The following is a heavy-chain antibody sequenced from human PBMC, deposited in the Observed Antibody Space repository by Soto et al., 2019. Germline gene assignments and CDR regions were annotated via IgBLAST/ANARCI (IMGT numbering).Heavy chain of an antibody. D-gene: IGHD1-26*01. CDR2: IYHSGST. J-gene: IGHJ4*02. CDR1: NASITSSGYY. Sequence: QVQLQESGPRLVEASQTLSLTCTVSNASITSSGYYWSWVRQPPGKRLEWIGYIYHSGSTFFSPSLQSRLTTSVDTSKNQFSLTLRSVTAADTAVYHCARRSGTYYVPDYWGQGTLVTVSS. V-gene: IGHV4-31*03. CDR3: ARRSGTYYVPDY.